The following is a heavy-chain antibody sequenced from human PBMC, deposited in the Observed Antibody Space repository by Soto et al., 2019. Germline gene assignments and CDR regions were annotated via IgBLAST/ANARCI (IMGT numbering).Heavy chain of an antibody. CDR2: INPSGGST. CDR1: GYTFTSYY. V-gene: IGHV1-46*01. J-gene: IGHJ6*02. Sequence: QVQLVQSGAEVKKPGASVKVSCKASGYTFTSYYMHWVRQAPGQGLEWMGIINPSGGSTSYAQKFQGRVTMTRDTSTSTVYMELSSLRSEDTAVYYCARGETVPVPEDYYYYYGMDVWGQGTTVTVSS. CDR3: ARGETVPVPEDYYYYYGMDV. D-gene: IGHD1-26*01.